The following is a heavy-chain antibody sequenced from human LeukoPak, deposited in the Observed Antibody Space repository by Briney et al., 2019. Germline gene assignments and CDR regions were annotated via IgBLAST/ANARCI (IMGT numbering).Heavy chain of an antibody. D-gene: IGHD5-18*01. CDR3: ARQYRNTAGAFDI. CDR2: IYSDDSDT. V-gene: IGHV5-51*01. CDR1: GYSFSRYW. J-gene: IGHJ3*02. Sequence: GESLKISCKGSGYSFSRYWIGWVRQTPGKGLEWMGIIYSDDSDTKYSPSFQGQVTISADRSITTAYLQWSSLKASDTAMYYCARQYRNTAGAFDIWGQGTMVTVSS.